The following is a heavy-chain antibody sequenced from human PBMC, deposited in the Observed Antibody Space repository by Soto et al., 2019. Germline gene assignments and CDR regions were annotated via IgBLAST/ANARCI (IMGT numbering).Heavy chain of an antibody. Sequence: EVQLVESGGGLVQPGRSLRLSCAASGFTFDDYAMHWVRQAPGKGLEWVSGISWNSGSIGYADSVKGRFTISRDNAKNSLYLQMNSLRAEDTALYYCAKAGPDDYGDHNWFDPWGQGTLVTVSS. D-gene: IGHD4-17*01. CDR3: AKAGPDDYGDHNWFDP. CDR1: GFTFDDYA. CDR2: ISWNSGSI. J-gene: IGHJ5*02. V-gene: IGHV3-9*01.